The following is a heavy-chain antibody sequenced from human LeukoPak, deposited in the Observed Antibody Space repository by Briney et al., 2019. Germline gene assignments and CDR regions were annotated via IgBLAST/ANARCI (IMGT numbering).Heavy chain of an antibody. Sequence: ASVKVSCKASGGTFSSYAISWVRQAPGQGLEWMGRIIPILGIANYAQKLQGRVTITADKSTSTAYMELSSLRSEDTAEYYCARGGYYLGAFDIWGQGTMVTVSS. D-gene: IGHD3-22*01. V-gene: IGHV1-69*04. CDR3: ARGGYYLGAFDI. J-gene: IGHJ3*02. CDR1: GGTFSSYA. CDR2: IIPILGIA.